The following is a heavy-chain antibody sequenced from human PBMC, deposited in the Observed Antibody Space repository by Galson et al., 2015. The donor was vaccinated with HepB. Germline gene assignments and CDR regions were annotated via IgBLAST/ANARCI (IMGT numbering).Heavy chain of an antibody. CDR2: INSDGTYI. Sequence: SLRLSCAASGFTFSNYWMHWDRQAPGKGLVWVSRINSDGTYITYADSVKGRFTISRDSAKNTLYLQMNSPRAEDTALYYCARTRGAAAGIFDYWGQGSLVTVSS. CDR1: GFTFSNYW. CDR3: ARTRGAAAGIFDY. J-gene: IGHJ4*02. D-gene: IGHD6-13*01. V-gene: IGHV3-74*01.